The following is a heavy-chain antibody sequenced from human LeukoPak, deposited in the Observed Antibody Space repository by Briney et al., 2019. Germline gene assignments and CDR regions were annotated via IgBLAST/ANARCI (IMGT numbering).Heavy chain of an antibody. V-gene: IGHV1-69*13. D-gene: IGHD5-18*01. Sequence: ASVKVSCKASGGTFSSYAISWVRQAPGQGLEWMGGIIPIFGTANYAQKFQGRVTITADESMSIAYMELSSLRSEDTAVYYCARTSLDTAMVFWFDPWGQGTLVTVSS. CDR1: GGTFSSYA. CDR3: ARTSLDTAMVFWFDP. CDR2: IIPIFGTA. J-gene: IGHJ5*02.